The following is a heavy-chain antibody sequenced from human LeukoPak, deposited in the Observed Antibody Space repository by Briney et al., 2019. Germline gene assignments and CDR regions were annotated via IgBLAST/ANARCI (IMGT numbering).Heavy chain of an antibody. J-gene: IGHJ6*01. CDR1: GFTFCSYE. CDR2: IRSSGSTI. D-gene: IGHD5-12*01. CDR3: AIDRGDSGSAYGMDV. Sequence: GGSLTLSCAASGFTFCSYEMKCVRQATGKGLEWGAYIRSSGSTISYAECVKGRYTMSRANAKSSLYLQMSTLGAEHRVVYCCAIDRGDSGSAYGMDVWGQGTTVTVSS. V-gene: IGHV3-48*03.